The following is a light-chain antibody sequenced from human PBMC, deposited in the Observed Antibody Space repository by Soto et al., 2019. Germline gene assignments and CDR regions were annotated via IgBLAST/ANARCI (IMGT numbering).Light chain of an antibody. Sequence: QSALPQPASVSGSPGQSITISCTGTSSDVGSYNLVSWYQQHPGKAPKLIIYEGNKRPSGVSNRFSASKSGNTASLTISGLQAEDEADYYCCSYAQTSSSYVVFGGGTQLTVL. CDR1: SSDVGSYNL. CDR3: CSYAQTSSSYVV. J-gene: IGLJ2*01. CDR2: EGN. V-gene: IGLV2-23*01.